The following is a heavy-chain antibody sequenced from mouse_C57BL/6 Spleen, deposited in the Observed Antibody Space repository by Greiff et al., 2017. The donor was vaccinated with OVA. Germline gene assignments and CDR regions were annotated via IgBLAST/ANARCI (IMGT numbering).Heavy chain of an antibody. J-gene: IGHJ2*01. CDR2: IDPETGGT. V-gene: IGHV1-15*01. CDR3: TRCPLDYDGGFDY. D-gene: IGHD2-4*01. Sequence: VKLMESGAELVRPGASVTLSCKASGYTFTDYEMHWVKQTPVHGLEWIGAIDPETGGTAYNQKFKGKAILTADKSSSTAYMELRSLTSEDSAVYYCTRCPLDYDGGFDYWGQGTTLTVSS. CDR1: GYTFTDYE.